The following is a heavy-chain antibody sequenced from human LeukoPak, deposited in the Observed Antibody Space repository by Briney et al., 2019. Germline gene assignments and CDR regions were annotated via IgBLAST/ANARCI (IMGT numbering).Heavy chain of an antibody. D-gene: IGHD3-16*02. V-gene: IGHV4-38-2*02. CDR1: GYSISSGYY. CDR3: ARGDLGGVIVIRGYNFDY. CDR2: IYHSGST. J-gene: IGHJ4*02. Sequence: SETLSLTCTVSGYSISSGYYWGWIRQPPGKGLEWIGNIYHSGSTYYNPSLKSRVTISVDTSKNQFSLKLSSVTAADTAVYYCARGDLGGVIVIRGYNFDYWGQGTLVTVSS.